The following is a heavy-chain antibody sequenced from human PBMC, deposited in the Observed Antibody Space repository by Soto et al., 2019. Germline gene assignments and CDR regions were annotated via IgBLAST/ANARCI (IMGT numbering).Heavy chain of an antibody. D-gene: IGHD3-22*01. CDR2: IKSKTDGGTT. CDR3: TTDLAYYYDSSGYFYFDY. Sequence: GGSLRLSCAASGFTFSNAWMNRVRQAPGKGLEWVGRIKSKTDGGTTDYAAPVKGRFTISRDDSKNTLYLQMNSLKTEDTAVYYCTTDLAYYYDSSGYFYFDYWGQGTLVTVSS. V-gene: IGHV3-15*07. CDR1: GFTFSNAW. J-gene: IGHJ4*02.